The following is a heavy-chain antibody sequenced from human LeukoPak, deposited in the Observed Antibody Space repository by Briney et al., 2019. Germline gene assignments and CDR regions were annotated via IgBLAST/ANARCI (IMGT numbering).Heavy chain of an antibody. V-gene: IGHV4-59*01. CDR1: GGSISTYY. D-gene: IGHD3-22*01. Sequence: SETLSLTCTVSGGSISTYYWNWIRQPPGKGLEWIRYIYYSGSTNYNPSLTGRVTISVDTSKNQFSLKLSSVTAADTAVYYCAREYNYYDSSGWDAFEIWGQGTMVTVSS. CDR3: AREYNYYDSSGWDAFEI. J-gene: IGHJ3*02. CDR2: IYYSGST.